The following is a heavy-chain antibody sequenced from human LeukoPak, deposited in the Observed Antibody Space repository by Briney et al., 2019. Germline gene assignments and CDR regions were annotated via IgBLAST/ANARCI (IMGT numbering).Heavy chain of an antibody. CDR3: ARDYGPHYYYGMDV. D-gene: IGHD3-16*01. V-gene: IGHV3-7*01. Sequence: PGGSLRLSCAASGFTFSSYWMSWVRQAPGKGLEWVANIKQDGSEKYYVDPVKGRFTISRDNAKNSLYLQMNSLRAEDTAVYYCARDYGPHYYYGMDVWGQGTTVTVSS. CDR2: IKQDGSEK. J-gene: IGHJ6*02. CDR1: GFTFSSYW.